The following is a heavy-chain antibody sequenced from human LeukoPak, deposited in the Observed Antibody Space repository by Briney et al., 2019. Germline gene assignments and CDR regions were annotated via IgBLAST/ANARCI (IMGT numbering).Heavy chain of an antibody. CDR2: IYYSGST. Sequence: PSETLSLTRTVSRGSLSSGGYYWSWIRQHPGKGLEWIGYIYYSGSTYYNPSLKSRVTISVDTSKNQFSLKLSPVTAADTAVYYCARDQPNPGVGYFDYWGQGTLVTVSS. CDR1: RGSLSSGGYY. V-gene: IGHV4-31*03. D-gene: IGHD1-26*01. CDR3: ARDQPNPGVGYFDY. J-gene: IGHJ4*02.